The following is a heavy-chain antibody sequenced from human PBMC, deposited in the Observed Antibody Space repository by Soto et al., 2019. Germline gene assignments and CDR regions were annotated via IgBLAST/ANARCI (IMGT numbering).Heavy chain of an antibody. CDR2: IYHSGAT. Sequence: QVQLQESGSGLVKPSQTLVLTCTVSGDSISRDGYSWSWLRQPPGKGLEWIGYIYHSGATYYNQYLKSRVTTSVDQSKNQFSLRLASVTAADTAVYYCAREMSYYFDSWGHGTLVTVSS. CDR1: GDSISRDGYS. CDR3: AREMSYYFDS. J-gene: IGHJ4*01. V-gene: IGHV4-30-2*01.